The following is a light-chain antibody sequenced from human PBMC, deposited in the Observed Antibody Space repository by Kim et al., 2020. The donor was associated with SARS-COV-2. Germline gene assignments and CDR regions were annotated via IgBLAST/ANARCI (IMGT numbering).Light chain of an antibody. CDR3: NSRDSNDYVV. Sequence: SSELTQDPAVSVALGQTVRITCQGDSLRSYYATWYQQKPGQAPKVVIYGKDNRPSGVLDRFSGSSSGNTAYLTITGTQAGDEADYYCNSRDSNDYVVFGG. J-gene: IGLJ2*01. V-gene: IGLV3-19*01. CDR2: GKD. CDR1: SLRSYY.